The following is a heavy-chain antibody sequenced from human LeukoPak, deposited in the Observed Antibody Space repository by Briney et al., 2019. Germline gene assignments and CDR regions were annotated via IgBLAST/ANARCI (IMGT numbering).Heavy chain of an antibody. CDR2: ITSDGNTI. Sequence: GGSLRLSCAASGYSFNAYAMSWVRQAPGKGLEWVSSITSDGNTIIYADSVKGRFTISRDNAQNSMYLQMNSLRVEDTAVYYCTSWGDTTAEYFQRWGQGTLVTVSS. D-gene: IGHD2-21*02. CDR1: GYSFNAYA. CDR3: TSWGDTTAEYFQR. V-gene: IGHV3-48*04. J-gene: IGHJ1*01.